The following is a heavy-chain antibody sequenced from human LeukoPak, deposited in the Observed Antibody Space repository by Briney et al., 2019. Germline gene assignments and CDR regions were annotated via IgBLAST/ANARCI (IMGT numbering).Heavy chain of an antibody. CDR1: GGSISSGGYY. CDR2: IYYSGST. V-gene: IGHV4-31*03. D-gene: IGHD3-10*01. J-gene: IGHJ4*02. Sequence: SEALSLTCTVPGGSISSGGYYWSWIRQHPGKGLEWIGYIYYSGSTYYNPSLKSRVTISVDTSKNQFSLKLSSVTAADTAVYYCARGRRYYGSGSTFYFDYWGQGTLVTVSS. CDR3: ARGRRYYGSGSTFYFDY.